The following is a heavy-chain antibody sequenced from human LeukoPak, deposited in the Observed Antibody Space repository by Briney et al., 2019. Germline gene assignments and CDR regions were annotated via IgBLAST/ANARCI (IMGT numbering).Heavy chain of an antibody. V-gene: IGHV3-23*01. J-gene: IGHJ4*02. CDR3: AKGTWIQPIRSYYFDY. CDR2: ISGSGGST. D-gene: IGHD5-18*01. Sequence: GGSLRLSCAASGFTFSSYGMSWVRQAPGKGLEWVSAISGSGGSTYYADSVKGRFTISRDNSKNTLYLQMNSLRAEDTAVYYCAKGTWIQPIRSYYFDYWGQGTLVTVSS. CDR1: GFTFSSYG.